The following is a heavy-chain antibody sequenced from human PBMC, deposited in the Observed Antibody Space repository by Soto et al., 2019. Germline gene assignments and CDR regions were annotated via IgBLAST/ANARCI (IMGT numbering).Heavy chain of an antibody. CDR2: IYYSGST. D-gene: IGHD2-21*02. J-gene: IGHJ4*02. CDR1: GGSISSSSYY. CDR3: ANGDSTPLYFDY. Sequence: PSETLSLTCTVSGGSISSSSYYWGWIRQPPGKGLEWIGSIYYSGSTYYNPSLKSRVTISVDTSKNQFSLKLSSVTAADTAVYYCANGDSTPLYFDYWGQGTLVTVSS. V-gene: IGHV4-39*01.